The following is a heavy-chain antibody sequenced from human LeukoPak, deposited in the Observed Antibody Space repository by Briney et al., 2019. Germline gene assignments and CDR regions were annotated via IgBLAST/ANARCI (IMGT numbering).Heavy chain of an antibody. CDR1: GGSISGYY. CDR2: IFYSGST. V-gene: IGHV4-59*01. CDR3: ARDFSTFYWYLDL. D-gene: IGHD6-13*01. Sequence: SETLSLTCTVSGGSISGYYWSWIRQPPGKGLEWIGYIFYSGSTNYNPSLKSRVTISVDTSKNQFSLKLSSVTAADTAVYYCARDFSTFYWYLDLWGRGTLVTVSS. J-gene: IGHJ2*01.